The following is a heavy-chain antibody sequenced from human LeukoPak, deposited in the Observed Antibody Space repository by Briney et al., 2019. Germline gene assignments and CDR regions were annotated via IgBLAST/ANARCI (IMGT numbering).Heavy chain of an antibody. V-gene: IGHV1-2*02. Sequence: ASVKVSCKASGYTFTGYYMHWVRQAPGQGLEWMGWINPNSGGTNYAQKLQGRVTMTTDTSTSTAYMELRSLRSDDTAVYYCARDRWELPTRFLEWLSPFEGMDVWGQGTTVTVSS. J-gene: IGHJ6*02. CDR2: INPNSGGT. CDR3: ARDRWELPTRFLEWLSPFEGMDV. D-gene: IGHD3-3*01. CDR1: GYTFTGYY.